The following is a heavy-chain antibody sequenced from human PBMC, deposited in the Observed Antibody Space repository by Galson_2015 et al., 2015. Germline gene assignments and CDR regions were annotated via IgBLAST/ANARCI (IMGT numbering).Heavy chain of an antibody. J-gene: IGHJ5*02. CDR1: GFTFGDYA. D-gene: IGHD1-26*01. CDR2: IRSKAYGGTT. Sequence: SLRLSCAASGFTFGDYAMSWFRQGPGKGLEWVGFIRSKAYGGTTDYAASVKGRFTVSRDDSKSIAYLQMNSLKTEDTAVYYCTRRGAINWFDPRGQGTLVTVSS. CDR3: TRRGAINWFDP. V-gene: IGHV3-49*03.